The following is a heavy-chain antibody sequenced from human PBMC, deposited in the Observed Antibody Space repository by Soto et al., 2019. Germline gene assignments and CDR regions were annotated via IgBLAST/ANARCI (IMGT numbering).Heavy chain of an antibody. J-gene: IGHJ6*02. CDR2: IDPSDSST. CDR1: GNSRTSYW. CDR3: ARGPASHGYSPQWWFCNFFLYEIYV. D-gene: IGHD2-15*01. V-gene: IGHV5-10-1*01. Sequence: GESLKISCKGSGNSRTSYWISWVRQKPGKGLEWMGRIDPSDSSTNYSPSFQGHVTISADTSISTAYLQWSSLKASDHALWYCARGPASHGYSPQWWFCNFFLYEIYVWGQETPVTDSS.